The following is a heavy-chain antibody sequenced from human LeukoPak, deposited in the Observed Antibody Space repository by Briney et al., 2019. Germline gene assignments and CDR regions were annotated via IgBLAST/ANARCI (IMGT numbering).Heavy chain of an antibody. D-gene: IGHD3-10*01. J-gene: IGHJ4*02. CDR3: AREGWSVSFYFDY. CDR1: GFTFSSYS. Sequence: GGSLRLSCAASGFTFSSYSMNWVRQAPGKGLEWVSSISSSSSYIYYADSVKGRFTISRDNAKNSLYLQMNSLRAEGTAVYYCAREGWSVSFYFDYWGQGTLVTVSS. CDR2: ISSSSSYI. V-gene: IGHV3-21*01.